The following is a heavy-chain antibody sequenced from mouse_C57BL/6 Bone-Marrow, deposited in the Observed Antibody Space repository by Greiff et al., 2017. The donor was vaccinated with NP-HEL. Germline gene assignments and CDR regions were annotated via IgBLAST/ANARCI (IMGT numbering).Heavy chain of an antibody. CDR2: ISYSGST. V-gene: IGHV3-1*01. Sequence: DVKLQESGPGMVKPSQSLSLTCTVTGYSITSGYDWHWIRHFPGNKLEWMGYISYSGSTNYNPSLKSRISITHDPSKNHFFLKLNSVTTEDTATYYCARGGYYYGSSYDAMDYWGQGTSVTVSS. CDR1: GYSITSGYD. CDR3: ARGGYYYGSSYDAMDY. J-gene: IGHJ4*01. D-gene: IGHD1-1*01.